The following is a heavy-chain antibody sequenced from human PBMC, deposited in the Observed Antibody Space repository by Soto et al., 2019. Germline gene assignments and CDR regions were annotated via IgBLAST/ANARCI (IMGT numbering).Heavy chain of an antibody. CDR1: GYSFTSYW. Sequence: HGESLKISCKGSGYSFTSYWISWVRQMPGKGLEWMGRIDPSDSYTNYSPSFQGHVTISADKSISTAYLQWSSLKASDTAMYYCARHSPYYYDSSGYYYGEVFAFDIWGQGTMVTVSS. V-gene: IGHV5-10-1*01. CDR2: IDPSDSYT. J-gene: IGHJ3*02. CDR3: ARHSPYYYDSSGYYYGEVFAFDI. D-gene: IGHD3-22*01.